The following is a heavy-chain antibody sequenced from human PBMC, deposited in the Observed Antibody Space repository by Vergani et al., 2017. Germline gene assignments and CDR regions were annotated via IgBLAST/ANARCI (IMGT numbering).Heavy chain of an antibody. CDR2: VYFTGTT. CDR3: ARHKEQLVPGNYYYYYYMDV. J-gene: IGHJ6*03. D-gene: IGHD6-13*01. Sequence: QLQLQESGPGLVRPSGTLSLTCSVSGDSISSNYYYWAWIRQPPGKGLAWIGSVYFTGTTYYNPSLESRVTISIDTSKNQVSLKVTSMTAADTAVYYCARHKEQLVPGNYYYYYYMDVWGKGTTVTVSS. CDR1: GDSISSNYYY. V-gene: IGHV4-39*01.